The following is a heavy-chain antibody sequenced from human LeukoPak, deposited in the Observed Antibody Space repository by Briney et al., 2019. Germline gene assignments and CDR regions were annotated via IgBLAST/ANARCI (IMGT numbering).Heavy chain of an antibody. V-gene: IGHV4-59*01. D-gene: IGHD3-22*01. CDR1: GGSISSYC. CDR3: ARVGSDSSGYLEFDY. CDR2: IYYSGST. J-gene: IGHJ4*02. Sequence: SETLSLTCTVSGGSISSYCWSWIRQPPGKGLEWIGYIYYSGSTNYNPSLKSRVTISVDTSKNQFSLKLSSVTATDTAVYYCARVGSDSSGYLEFDYWGQGTLVTVSS.